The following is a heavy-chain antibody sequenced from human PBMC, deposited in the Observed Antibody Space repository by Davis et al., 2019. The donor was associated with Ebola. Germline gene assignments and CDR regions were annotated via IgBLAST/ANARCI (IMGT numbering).Heavy chain of an antibody. V-gene: IGHV4-39*01. CDR2: FSSLLNT. Sequence: MPGGSLRLSCTVSGASISSRSYYWGWIRQPPGNRLYCVLLFSSLLNTHYYNPSLRSRVTISVDTSRNQFSLKLSSATAADTAVYYCTTRVERWLQNWGRFVYWGQGTLVAVSS. D-gene: IGHD5-24*01. CDR3: TTRVERWLQNWGRFVY. J-gene: IGHJ4*02. CDR1: GASISSRSYY.